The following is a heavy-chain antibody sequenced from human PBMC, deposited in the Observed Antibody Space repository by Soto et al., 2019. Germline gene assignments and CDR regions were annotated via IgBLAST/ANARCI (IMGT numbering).Heavy chain of an antibody. Sequence: EASVKVSCKAPGYTFTSYSISWVRQAPGQGLEWMGWISAYNGNTNYAQKLQGRVTMTTDTSTSTAYMELRSLRSDDTAVYYCARGGSSWWDNWFDPWGQGTLVTVSS. V-gene: IGHV1-18*01. J-gene: IGHJ5*02. CDR3: ARGGSSWWDNWFDP. D-gene: IGHD6-13*01. CDR1: GYTFTSYS. CDR2: ISAYNGNT.